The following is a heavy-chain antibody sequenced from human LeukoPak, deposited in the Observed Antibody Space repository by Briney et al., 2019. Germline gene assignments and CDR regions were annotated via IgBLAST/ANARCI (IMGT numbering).Heavy chain of an antibody. Sequence: GRSQRLSCASSRHPYQDHYMDCARHAPARGLEYVSRNRNKVNSNTTEYAASVKGRFTISRDESRNSQNLQRNSLTAEDTAVYYCARGAGGQQGAQNYNYAYGMDVWGQGTTVTVSS. CDR3: ARGAGGQQGAQNYNYAYGMDV. CDR2: NRNKVNSNTT. V-gene: IGHV3-72*01. D-gene: IGHD6-13*01. J-gene: IGHJ6*02. CDR1: RHPYQDHY.